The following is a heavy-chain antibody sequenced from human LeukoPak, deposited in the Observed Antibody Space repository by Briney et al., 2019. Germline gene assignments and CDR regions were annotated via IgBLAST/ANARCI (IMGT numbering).Heavy chain of an antibody. V-gene: IGHV3-30*18. CDR3: AKELLVAVTTPVLLDY. J-gene: IGHJ4*02. Sequence: GGSLRLSCAASGFTFSSYGMHWVRQAPGKGLEWVAVISYDGSNKYYADSVKGRFTISRDNSKNTLYLQMNSLRAEDTAVYYCAKELLVAVTTPVLLDYWGQGTLVTVSS. CDR2: ISYDGSNK. CDR1: GFTFSSYG. D-gene: IGHD4-17*01.